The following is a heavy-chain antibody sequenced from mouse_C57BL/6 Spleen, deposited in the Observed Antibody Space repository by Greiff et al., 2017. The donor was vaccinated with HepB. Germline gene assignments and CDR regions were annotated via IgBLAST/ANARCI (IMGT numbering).Heavy chain of an antibody. Sequence: VQLQHSGAELVRPGASVTLSCKASGYTFTDYEMHWVKQTPVHGLEWIGAIDPETGGTAYNQKFKGKAILTADKSSSTAYMELRSLTSEDSAVYYCTRSLPFAYWGQGALVTVSA. CDR1: GYTFTDYE. D-gene: IGHD6-2*01. V-gene: IGHV1-15*01. CDR3: TRSLPFAY. J-gene: IGHJ3*01. CDR2: IDPETGGT.